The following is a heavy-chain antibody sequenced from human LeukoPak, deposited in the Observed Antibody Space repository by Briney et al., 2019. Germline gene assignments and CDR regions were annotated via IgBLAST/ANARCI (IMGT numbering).Heavy chain of an antibody. V-gene: IGHV1-2*02. D-gene: IGHD5-24*01. CDR1: GFTFINYY. Sequence: ASVKVSCKTSGFTFINYYIHWVRQAPGQGLEWMGVINPSGGSTNYAQKFQGRVTMTRDTSISTAYMELSRLRSDDTAVYYCARSSRDGYDYWGQGTLVTVSS. CDR3: ARSSRDGYDY. J-gene: IGHJ4*02. CDR2: INPSGGST.